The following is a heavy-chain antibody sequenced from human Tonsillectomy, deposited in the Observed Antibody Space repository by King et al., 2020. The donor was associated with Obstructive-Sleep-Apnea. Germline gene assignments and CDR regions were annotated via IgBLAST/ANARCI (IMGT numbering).Heavy chain of an antibody. J-gene: IGHJ3*01. CDR3: ARDVVVVPAIRDDTFDV. CDR1: GFTFSDYY. CDR2: ISGSGGTI. Sequence: VQLVESGGGLVKPGGSLRLSCAVSGFTFSDYYMSWIRQAPGKGLEWLSYISGSGGTIYYAEFVKGRFTISRDNAKKSLYLQMNSLRAEDTAVYYCARDVVVVPAIRDDTFDVWGQGTMVTVSS. D-gene: IGHD2-21*02. V-gene: IGHV3-11*01.